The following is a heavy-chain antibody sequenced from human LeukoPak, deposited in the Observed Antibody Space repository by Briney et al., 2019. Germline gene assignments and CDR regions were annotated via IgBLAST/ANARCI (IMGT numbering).Heavy chain of an antibody. CDR3: ARAANFGVATPTTANWFDP. CDR2: SISNDEK. Sequence: ESGPTLVNPTGPLTLTCTVSGFSLSTARMGVSWIRQPQEKALEWLAQSISNDEKSYSTSLKSRLTISKDPSKRPVVLTMTNMDPVDTATYYCARAANFGVATPTTANWFDPWGQGTLVTVSS. D-gene: IGHD3-3*01. V-gene: IGHV2-26*01. J-gene: IGHJ5*02. CDR1: GFSLSTARMG.